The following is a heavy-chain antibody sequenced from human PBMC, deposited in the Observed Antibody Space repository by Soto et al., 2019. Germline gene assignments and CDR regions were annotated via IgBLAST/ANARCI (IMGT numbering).Heavy chain of an antibody. Sequence: GGSLRLSCAASGFTFTRYSMNWVRQAPGKGLGWVSSISSTTNYIYYGDSMKGRFTISRDNAKNSLYLEMNSLRAEDTAVYYCARESEDLTSNFDYWGQGTLVTV. J-gene: IGHJ4*02. V-gene: IGHV3-21*06. CDR1: GFTFTRYS. CDR3: ARESEDLTSNFDY. CDR2: ISSTTNYI.